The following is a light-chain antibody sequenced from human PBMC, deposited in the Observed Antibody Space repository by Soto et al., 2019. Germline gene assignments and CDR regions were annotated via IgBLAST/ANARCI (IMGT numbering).Light chain of an antibody. CDR1: QSVNSNY. CDR3: QQYGSSPLT. V-gene: IGKV3-20*01. Sequence: EIVLTQSPGTLSLSPGERATLSCRASQSVNSNYLAWYQQKSGQAPRLLIYDASSRATGIPDRFSGSGSGTDFTLTISRLEPEDFAVYYCQQYGSSPLTFGGGTKVGIK. J-gene: IGKJ4*01. CDR2: DAS.